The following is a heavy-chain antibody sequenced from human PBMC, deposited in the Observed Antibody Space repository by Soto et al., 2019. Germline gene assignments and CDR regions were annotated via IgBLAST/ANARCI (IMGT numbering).Heavy chain of an antibody. CDR2: INQSGST. CDR1: GWSFSAYY. D-gene: IGHD3-3*01. J-gene: IGHJ6*02. CDR3: VRDKIFGVVNHYYYYGMDV. Sequence: AETLTLTCAVYGWSFSAYYWSWIRQPPGKGLEWVGEINQSGSTNYNPSLESRGTTTVDTSNNQLSLKLIYVTAAETAGYYCVRDKIFGVVNHYYYYGMDVWGQGTTVTVSS. V-gene: IGHV4-34*01.